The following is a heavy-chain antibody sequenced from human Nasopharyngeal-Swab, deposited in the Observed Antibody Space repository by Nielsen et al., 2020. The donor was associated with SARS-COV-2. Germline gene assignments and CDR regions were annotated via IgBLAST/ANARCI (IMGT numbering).Heavy chain of an antibody. Sequence: GESLKISCAASGFTFSSYAMSWVRQAPGKGLEWLGRIGDKDHNYATTYGASVKGRFTISRDDSKNTAFLQMDSLKTEDTALYYCTTDFYFDYWGQGTLVTVSS. CDR2: IGDKDHNYAT. J-gene: IGHJ4*02. V-gene: IGHV3-73*01. CDR1: GFTFSSYA. CDR3: TTDFYFDY.